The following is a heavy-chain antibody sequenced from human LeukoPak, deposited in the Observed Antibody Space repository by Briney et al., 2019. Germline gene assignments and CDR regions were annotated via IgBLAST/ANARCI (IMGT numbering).Heavy chain of an antibody. V-gene: IGHV3-30*02. J-gene: IGHJ3*02. D-gene: IGHD2-21*02. Sequence: GGSLRLSCEVSGFRLTTYGTHWVRQAPGKGLEWVAYIPFDGSDEYYVDSVKGRFSISRDNSKNTLFLQMDSLRPEDTAVYYCARGGDHHGFDIWGQGTMVTVSS. CDR3: ARGGDHHGFDI. CDR1: GFRLTTYG. CDR2: IPFDGSDE.